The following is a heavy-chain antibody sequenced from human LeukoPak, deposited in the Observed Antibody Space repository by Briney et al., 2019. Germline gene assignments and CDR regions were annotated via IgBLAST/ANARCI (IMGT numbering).Heavy chain of an antibody. V-gene: IGHV3-21*01. Sequence: GGSLRLSCAAPGFTFSSYSMNWVRQAPGKGLEWVSSISSSSSYIYYADSVKGRFTISRDNAKNSLYLQMNSLRAEDTAVYYCARDLDLFFGGRTKNDAFDIWGQGTMVTVSS. CDR1: GFTFSSYS. J-gene: IGHJ3*02. CDR2: ISSSSSYI. D-gene: IGHD3-3*01. CDR3: ARDLDLFFGGRTKNDAFDI.